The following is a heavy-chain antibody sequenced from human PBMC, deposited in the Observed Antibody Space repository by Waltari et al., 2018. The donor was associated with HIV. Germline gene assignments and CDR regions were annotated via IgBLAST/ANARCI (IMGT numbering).Heavy chain of an antibody. CDR3: ARHGNYGDYVFDP. D-gene: IGHD4-17*01. Sequence: QVQLQQWGAGLLKPSETLSLTCAVYGGSFSGYYWGWIRQPPGKGLEWIGEINHSGRTNYNPSLKSRVTISVYTSKNQFSLKLSSVTAADTAVYYCARHGNYGDYVFDPWGQGTLVTVSS. V-gene: IGHV4-34*01. CDR1: GGSFSGYY. J-gene: IGHJ5*02. CDR2: INHSGRT.